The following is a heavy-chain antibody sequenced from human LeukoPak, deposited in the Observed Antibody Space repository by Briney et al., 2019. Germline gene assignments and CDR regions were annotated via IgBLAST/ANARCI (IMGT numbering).Heavy chain of an antibody. J-gene: IGHJ3*01. CDR3: VRDRDYAFDF. CDR2: ISTRSTYI. Sequence: GGSLRLSCAASGFTFSSYDMNWVRQAPGKGLEWVSSISTRSTYIYYTDSVKGRFTISRDNAENSLYLQMNSLRDEDTAVYFCVRDRDYAFDFWGQGTMVTVSS. CDR1: GFTFSSYD. V-gene: IGHV3-21*01.